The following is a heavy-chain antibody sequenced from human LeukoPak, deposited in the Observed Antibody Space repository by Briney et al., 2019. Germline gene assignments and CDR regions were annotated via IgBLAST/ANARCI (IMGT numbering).Heavy chain of an antibody. CDR2: ITSSGGST. CDR3: AKVGDQGVYYFDY. J-gene: IGHJ4*02. V-gene: IGHV3-23*01. D-gene: IGHD2-8*01. Sequence: GGPLLPSGAAAGFSISNYARSWVRPAPGKGLGGGSTITSSGGSTYYAASVKGRFTISRYKSKNTLYLQMNSLRAEDTAVYYCAKVGDQGVYYFDYWGQATLVTASS. CDR1: GFSISNYA.